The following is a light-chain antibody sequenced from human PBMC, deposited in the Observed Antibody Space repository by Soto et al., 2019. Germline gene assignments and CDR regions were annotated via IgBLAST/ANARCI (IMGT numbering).Light chain of an antibody. Sequence: IVFTQSPCTLSLSPGERASLSCRASQSISSSYLAWYQQKPGQAPRLLIYGPSSRATGIPDRFSGSGSGTDFTLTINRLEPEDFAVYYCQQFSSYPLTFGGGTKVDIK. CDR1: QSISSSY. J-gene: IGKJ4*01. V-gene: IGKV3-20*01. CDR3: QQFSSYPLT. CDR2: GPS.